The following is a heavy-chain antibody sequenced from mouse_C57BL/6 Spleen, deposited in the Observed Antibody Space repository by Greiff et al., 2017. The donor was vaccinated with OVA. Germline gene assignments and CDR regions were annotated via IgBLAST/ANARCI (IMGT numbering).Heavy chain of an antibody. D-gene: IGHD2-2*01. Sequence: QVQLKQSGAELAKPGASVKLSCKASGYNFTSYWMHWVKQRPGQGLEWIGYINPSSGYTKYNQKFKDKATLTADKSSSTAYMQLSSLTYEDSAVYYCARSYGYDERVFDYWGQGTTLTVSS. CDR1: GYNFTSYW. CDR2: INPSSGYT. J-gene: IGHJ2*01. V-gene: IGHV1-7*01. CDR3: ARSYGYDERVFDY.